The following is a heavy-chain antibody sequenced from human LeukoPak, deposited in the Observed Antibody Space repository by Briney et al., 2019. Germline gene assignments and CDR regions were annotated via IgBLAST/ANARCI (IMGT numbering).Heavy chain of an antibody. J-gene: IGHJ4*02. CDR3: ARSRGAGPGAPFDY. CDR1: GFTFSDEY. Sequence: GGSLRLSCAASGFTFSDEYMSWIRQAPGKGLEWVSYVSNSGSYTNYADSVKGRFTISRDNAKSSLYLQMNSVRAEDTAVYYCARSRGAGPGAPFDYWGQGTLVTVSS. D-gene: IGHD6-19*01. CDR2: VSNSGSYT. V-gene: IGHV3-11*03.